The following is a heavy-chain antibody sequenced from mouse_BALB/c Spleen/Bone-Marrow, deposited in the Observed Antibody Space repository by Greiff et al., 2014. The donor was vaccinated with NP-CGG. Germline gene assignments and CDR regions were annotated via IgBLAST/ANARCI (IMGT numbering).Heavy chain of an antibody. CDR1: GFNIKDTY. CDR3: APYYYGRWFAN. Sequence: EVQLQQSGAELVKPGALVKLSCTASGFNIKDTYMHWVKQRPEQGLEWIGRIDPANGNIKYDPKFQGKATITADTSSNTAYLQLSSLTSEDTAVYYCAPYYYGRWFANWGQGTLVTVSA. D-gene: IGHD1-1*02. V-gene: IGHV14-3*02. CDR2: IDPANGNI. J-gene: IGHJ3*01.